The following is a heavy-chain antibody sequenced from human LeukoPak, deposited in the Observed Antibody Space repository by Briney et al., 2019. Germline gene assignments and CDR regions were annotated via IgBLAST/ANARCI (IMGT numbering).Heavy chain of an antibody. D-gene: IGHD5-24*01. CDR1: GFIFSHHG. CDR3: VKDDGWVQYAN. J-gene: IGHJ4*02. CDR2: IRADAVTT. Sequence: GGSLRLSCATSGFIFSHHGMNSVRQAPGKGLEWVSGIRADAVTTYYADSVKGRFIISRDNSKNTVYLQMNSLSAEDPAVYYCVKDDGWVQYANWGQGTLVTVSS. V-gene: IGHV3-23*01.